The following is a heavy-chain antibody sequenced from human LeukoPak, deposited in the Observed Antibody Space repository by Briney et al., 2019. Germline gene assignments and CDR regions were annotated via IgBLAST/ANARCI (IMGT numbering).Heavy chain of an antibody. CDR1: GFAFSSYS. CDR2: ISSSSTI. J-gene: IGHJ6*03. Sequence: GGSLRLSCAASGFAFSSYSMNWVRQAPGKGLEWVSYISSSSTIYYADSVKGRFTISRDNAKNSPYLQMNSLRAEDTAVYYCARADFWSGYDMDVWGKGTTVTVSS. CDR3: ARADFWSGYDMDV. V-gene: IGHV3-48*04. D-gene: IGHD3-3*01.